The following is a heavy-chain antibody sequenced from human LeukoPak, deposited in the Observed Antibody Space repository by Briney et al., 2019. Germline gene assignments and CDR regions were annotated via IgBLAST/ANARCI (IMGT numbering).Heavy chain of an antibody. CDR2: ISSSSSYI. J-gene: IGHJ6*02. V-gene: IGHV3-21*01. D-gene: IGHD3-10*01. Sequence: GGSLRLSCAASGFTFSSYSMNWVRQAPGKGLEWVSSISSSSSYIYYADSVKGRFTISRDNAKNSLYLQMNSLRAEDTAVYYCARGSPMVPYYYYGMDVWGQGTTVTVSS. CDR1: GFTFSSYS. CDR3: ARGSPMVPYYYYGMDV.